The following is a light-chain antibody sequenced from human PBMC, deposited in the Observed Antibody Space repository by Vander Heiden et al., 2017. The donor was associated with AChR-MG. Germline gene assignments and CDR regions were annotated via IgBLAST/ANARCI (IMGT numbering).Light chain of an antibody. J-gene: IGLJ1*01. CDR1: SSDVGSYNL. V-gene: IGLV2-23*02. CDR3: CSYAGSYIFYV. CDR2: EVS. Sequence: QSALTQPASVFGSLGQSITISCTGTSSDVGSYNLVSWYQQHPGKAPKLIIYEVSKRPSGISNRFSGSKSGKRASLTISGLQAEDEADYYCCSYAGSYIFYVFGTGTKVTVL.